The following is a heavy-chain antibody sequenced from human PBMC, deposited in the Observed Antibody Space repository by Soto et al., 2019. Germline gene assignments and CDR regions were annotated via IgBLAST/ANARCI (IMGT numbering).Heavy chain of an antibody. J-gene: IGHJ6*02. Sequence: GGSLRLSCAASGFTFSSYWMHWVRQAPGKGLVWVSRINSDGSSTSYADSVKGRFTISRDNAKNTLYLQMNSLRAEDTAVYYCARGGSSSWYGAGHYYYYGMDVWGQGTTVTVSS. D-gene: IGHD6-13*01. CDR1: GFTFSSYW. V-gene: IGHV3-74*01. CDR3: ARGGSSSWYGAGHYYYYGMDV. CDR2: INSDGSST.